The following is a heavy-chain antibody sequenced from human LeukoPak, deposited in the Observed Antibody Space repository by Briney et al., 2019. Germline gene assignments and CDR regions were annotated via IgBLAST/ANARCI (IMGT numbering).Heavy chain of an antibody. CDR1: GFPFSSYA. CDR2: INSNGGST. V-gene: IGHV3-64*01. D-gene: IGHD2-21*02. Sequence: GGSLRLSCVASGFPFSSYAMHWVRQTPGKGLEYVSGINSNGGSTHYANSVKGRFTISRDNSKNTLYLQMGSLRPEDMAVYYCARGRLVVTALDYWGQGTLVTVSS. J-gene: IGHJ4*02. CDR3: ARGRLVVTALDY.